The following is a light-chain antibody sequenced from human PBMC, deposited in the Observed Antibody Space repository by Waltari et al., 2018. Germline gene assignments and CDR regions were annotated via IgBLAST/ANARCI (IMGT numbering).Light chain of an antibody. CDR2: EVS. Sequence: QSAPTQPASMAASPGQSITISCTGTSRDVGRYNYFSWYQQHPGNAPKLIIYEVSNRPSGVSNRFSGSKSGNTASLTISGLQAEDEADYYCSSYTSSSTVVFGGGTKLTVL. J-gene: IGLJ2*01. CDR3: SSYTSSSTVV. V-gene: IGLV2-14*01. CDR1: SRDVGRYNY.